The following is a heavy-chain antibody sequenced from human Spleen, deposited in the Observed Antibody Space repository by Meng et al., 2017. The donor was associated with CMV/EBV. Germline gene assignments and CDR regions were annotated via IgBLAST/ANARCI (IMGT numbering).Heavy chain of an antibody. Sequence: FTFTSHAMTWVRQAPGKGLEWVSSASTSSRITDYKDSKDYADSVKGRFTISRDDQKNTVYLQMNNLRAEDTAVYYCAKEDYGVLNFDPWGQGILVTVSS. CDR2: ASTSSRIT. V-gene: IGHV3-23*01. CDR1: FTFTSHA. D-gene: IGHD3-3*01. CDR3: AKEDYGVLNFDP. J-gene: IGHJ5*02.